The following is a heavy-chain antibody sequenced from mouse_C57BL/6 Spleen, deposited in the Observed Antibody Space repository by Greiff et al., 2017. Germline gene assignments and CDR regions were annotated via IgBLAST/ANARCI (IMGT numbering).Heavy chain of an antibody. V-gene: IGHV1-26*01. J-gene: IGHJ4*01. CDR1: GYTFTDYY. CDR3: ARARGLLGGYYYAMDY. D-gene: IGHD2-3*01. Sequence: EVQLQQSGPELVKPGASVKISCKASGYTFTDYYMNWVKQSHGKSLEWIGDINPNNGGTSYNQKFKGKATLTVDKSSSTAYMELRSLTSEDSAVYYCARARGLLGGYYYAMDYWGQGTSVTVSS. CDR2: INPNNGGT.